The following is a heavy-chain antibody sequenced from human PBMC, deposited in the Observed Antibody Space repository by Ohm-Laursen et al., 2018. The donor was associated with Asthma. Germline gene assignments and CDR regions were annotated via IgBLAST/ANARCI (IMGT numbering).Heavy chain of an antibody. CDR3: ARHSAGPNY. V-gene: IGHV4-39*01. CDR2: SSYSGST. J-gene: IGHJ4*02. CDR1: GGSISSRTYC. D-gene: IGHD6-13*01. Sequence: PGTLSLTCTVSGGSISSRTYCWGWIRQPPGMGLEWIGSSSYSGSTYYNPPLRSRVTISVDTAKNQFSRKLTSVTAADTAVYYCARHSAGPNYWGLGALVTVSS.